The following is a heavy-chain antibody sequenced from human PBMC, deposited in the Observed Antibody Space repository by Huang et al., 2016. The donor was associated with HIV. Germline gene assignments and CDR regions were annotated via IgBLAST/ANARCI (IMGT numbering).Heavy chain of an antibody. CDR3: ARGRTRSSLYDSYYGLDV. V-gene: IGHV1-69*01. D-gene: IGHD6-6*01. Sequence: QVQLVQSGAEVKKPGSSVKVSCKASGGTFSTYAISWVRQAPGQGPEWMGGIIPIFGTANYAQKVQGTVTITADEFMSTAYMELSSLRSEDTALYYCARGRTRSSLYDSYYGLDVWGQGTTVTVSS. CDR2: IIPIFGTA. CDR1: GGTFSTYA. J-gene: IGHJ6*02.